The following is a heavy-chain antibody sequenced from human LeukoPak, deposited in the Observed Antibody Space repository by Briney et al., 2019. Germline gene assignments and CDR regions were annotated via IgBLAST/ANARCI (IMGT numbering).Heavy chain of an antibody. D-gene: IGHD3-10*01. CDR2: ISSSGSTI. J-gene: IGHJ5*02. CDR1: GFPFRDYY. Sequence: GDSLRLSCSPSGFPFRDYYMICIRPAPGEALVCVSYISSSGSTIYSAASVKGRFTISRDNAKNPVYLQMNSRRAGDTGVYYCPRDPYGSGSRYNWFDPWGKGTLVTVSS. CDR3: PRDPYGSGSRYNWFDP. V-gene: IGHV3-11*01.